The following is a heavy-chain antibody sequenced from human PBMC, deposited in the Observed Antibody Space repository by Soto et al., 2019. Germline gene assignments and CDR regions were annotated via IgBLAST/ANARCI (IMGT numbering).Heavy chain of an antibody. CDR1: GFTFSGYA. CDR3: PTRGPGGIVVGISATTGDFDY. D-gene: IGHD2-15*01. V-gene: IGHV3-23*01. CDR2: ISGSGGRT. Sequence: EVQLLESGGGLVHPGGSLRLSCAASGFTFSGYAMNWVRQAPGKGLEWVSGISGSGGRTYYADSVKGRFTISRDNSKNTLYRQVTSLRAEDTAVYYCPTRGPGGIVVGISATTGDFDYWGQGTLVTVAS. J-gene: IGHJ4*02.